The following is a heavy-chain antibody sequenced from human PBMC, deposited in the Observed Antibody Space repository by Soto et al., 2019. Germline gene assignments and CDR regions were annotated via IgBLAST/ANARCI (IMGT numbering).Heavy chain of an antibody. D-gene: IGHD4-17*01. Sequence: VGSLRLPCAASGFTFSSYGMHWVRQAPGKGLEWVAVIWYDGSNKYYADSVKGRFTISRDNSKNTLYLQMNSLRAEDTAVYYCARDRADYGDYYFDYWGQGTLVTVSS. CDR2: IWYDGSNK. CDR3: ARDRADYGDYYFDY. J-gene: IGHJ4*02. V-gene: IGHV3-33*01. CDR1: GFTFSSYG.